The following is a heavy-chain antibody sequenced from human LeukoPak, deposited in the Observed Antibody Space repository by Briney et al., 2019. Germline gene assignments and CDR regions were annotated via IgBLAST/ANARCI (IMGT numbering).Heavy chain of an antibody. CDR1: GGSFSGYY. D-gene: IGHD5-24*01. J-gene: IGHJ4*02. CDR2: INHSGTI. CDR3: ARGRRW. V-gene: IGHV4-34*01. Sequence: PSETLSLTCAVYGGSFSGYYWTWIRQPPGKGLEWIGEINHSGTINYNPSLKSRLTISVDTSKNQFSLKLSSMTAADTAVYYCARGRRWWGQGALVTVSS.